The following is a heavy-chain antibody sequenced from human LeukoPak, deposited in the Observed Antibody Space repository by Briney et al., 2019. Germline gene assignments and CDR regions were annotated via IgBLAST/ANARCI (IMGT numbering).Heavy chain of an antibody. CDR2: ISSDGNIK. CDR3: AKVGRGAIEAD. CDR1: GFTFSDFG. D-gene: IGHD3-10*01. Sequence: PGGSLRLSCAGSGFTFSDFGMHWVRQAPGKGLQWLAMISSDGNIKVSLDSVKGRFATSRENSKNTLYLEMTRLSVEDTAVYYCAKVGRGAIEADWGQGTLVIVSS. J-gene: IGHJ4*02. V-gene: IGHV3-30*18.